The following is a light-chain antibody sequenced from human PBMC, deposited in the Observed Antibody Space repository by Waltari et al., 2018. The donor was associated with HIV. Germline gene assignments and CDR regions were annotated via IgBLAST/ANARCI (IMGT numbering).Light chain of an antibody. CDR2: DDS. CDR1: NIGSKS. CDR3: QVWDSSSDHVL. V-gene: IGLV3-21*02. Sequence: SYVLTQPPSMSVAPGPTARIPCGGNNIGSKSVHWYQQRPGQAPVLVVFDDSERPSEIPDRFSGSNSGNTATLTISRVGAGDEADYYCQVWDSSSDHVLFGGGTRLTVL. J-gene: IGLJ2*01.